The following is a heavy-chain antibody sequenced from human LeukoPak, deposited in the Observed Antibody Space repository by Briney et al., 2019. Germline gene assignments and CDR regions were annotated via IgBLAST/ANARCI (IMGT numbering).Heavy chain of an antibody. D-gene: IGHD3-10*01. Sequence: PGGSLRLSCAASGFTFSSYGMHWVRQAPGKGLEWVAVISYDGSNKYYADSVKGRFTISRDNSKNTLYLRMNSLRGEDTAVYFCARVPGSYYVDFDYWGQGILVTVSS. CDR2: ISYDGSNK. J-gene: IGHJ4*02. CDR3: ARVPGSYYVDFDY. CDR1: GFTFSSYG. V-gene: IGHV3-30*03.